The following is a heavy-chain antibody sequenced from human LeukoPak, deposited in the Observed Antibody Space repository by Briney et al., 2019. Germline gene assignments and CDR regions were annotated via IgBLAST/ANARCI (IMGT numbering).Heavy chain of an antibody. J-gene: IGHJ5*02. D-gene: IGHD2-2*01. CDR2: IIPILGIA. CDR3: ARDPPSNHCSSTSCYEYWFDP. V-gene: IGHV1-69*04. CDR1: GGTFSSYT. Sequence: SVKVSCKASGGTFSSYTISWVRQAHGQGLEWMGRIIPILGIANYAQKFQGRVTITADKSTSTAYMELSSLRSEDTAVYYCARDPPSNHCSSTSCYEYWFDPWGQGTLVTVSS.